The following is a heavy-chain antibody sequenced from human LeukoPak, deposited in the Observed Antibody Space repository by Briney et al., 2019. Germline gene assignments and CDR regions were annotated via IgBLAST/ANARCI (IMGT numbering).Heavy chain of an antibody. CDR3: ARVATVSYYYYYYIDV. CDR2: ISCSSNPI. V-gene: IGHV3-48*01. J-gene: IGHJ6*03. CDR1: GFLFSRYS. D-gene: IGHD4-17*01. Sequence: GGSVSLLCAACGFLFSRYSMEWAREARGRGVVGGSYISCSSNPIHYAESVKGRLTISRDNAKNSLYLQMNSLRAEDTAVYYCARVATVSYYYYYYIDVWGKGTTVTVSS.